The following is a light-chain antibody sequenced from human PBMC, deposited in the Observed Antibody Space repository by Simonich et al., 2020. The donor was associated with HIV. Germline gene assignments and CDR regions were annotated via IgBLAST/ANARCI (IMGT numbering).Light chain of an antibody. Sequence: EIVMTQSPATLSVSLGERATLSCRASQSVSSNFAWYQQKPGQGPRLLIYGASTRATGIPARFSGSGSGTKFILTISTTQSEDCAVYYCQQYNNRPLTFGGGTKVEIK. CDR3: QQYNNRPLT. V-gene: IGKV3-15*01. J-gene: IGKJ4*01. CDR1: QSVSSN. CDR2: GAS.